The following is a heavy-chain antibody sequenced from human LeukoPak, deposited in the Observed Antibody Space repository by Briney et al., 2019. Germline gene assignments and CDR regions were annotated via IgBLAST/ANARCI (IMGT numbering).Heavy chain of an antibody. CDR1: GFTFSSCA. CDR2: ISSNGGST. J-gene: IGHJ3*02. V-gene: IGHV3-64*01. CDR3: ARELTYYYAFDI. Sequence: PGGSLRLSCAASGFTFSSCAMHWVRQAPGKGLEYVSAISSNGGSTYYANSVKGRFTISRDNSKNTLYLQMGSLRAEDMAVYYCARELTYYYAFDIWGQGTMVTVSS. D-gene: IGHD3-10*01.